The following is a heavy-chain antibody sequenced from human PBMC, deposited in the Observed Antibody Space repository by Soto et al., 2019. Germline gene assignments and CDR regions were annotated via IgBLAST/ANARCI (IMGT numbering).Heavy chain of an antibody. D-gene: IGHD4-17*01. CDR2: IHHSGST. Sequence: LSLTCAVSAYSISSGYQWGWIRQPPGKGLEWIASIHHSGSTYSNPSLKSRVTISLDTSKNQFSLRLSSVTAADTAVYYCARYGHWFDPWGQGTLVTVSS. CDR3: ARYGHWFDP. J-gene: IGHJ5*02. V-gene: IGHV4-38-2*01. CDR1: AYSISSGYQ.